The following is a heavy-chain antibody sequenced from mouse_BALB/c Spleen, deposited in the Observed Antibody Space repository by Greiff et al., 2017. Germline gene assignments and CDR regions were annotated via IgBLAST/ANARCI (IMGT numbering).Heavy chain of an antibody. V-gene: IGHV5-9-4*01. Sequence: EVQRVESGGGLVKPGGSLKLSCAASGFTFSSYAMSWVRQSPEKRLEWVAEISSGGSYTYYPDTLTGRFTISRDNAKNTLYLEMSSLRSEDTAMYYCATNWDNAMDYWGQGTSVTVSS. D-gene: IGHD4-1*02. J-gene: IGHJ4*01. CDR3: ATNWDNAMDY. CDR1: GFTFSSYA. CDR2: ISSGGSYT.